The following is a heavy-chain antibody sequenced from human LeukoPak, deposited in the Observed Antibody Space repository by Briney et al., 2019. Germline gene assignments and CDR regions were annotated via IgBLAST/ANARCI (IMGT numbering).Heavy chain of an antibody. CDR2: IYHSGST. CDR1: GYSISSGYY. D-gene: IGHD6-19*01. Sequence: SETLSLTCAVSGYSISSGYYWGWIRQPPGKALEWIGSIYHSGSTYYNPSLKSRVTISVDTSKNQFSPKLSSVTAADTAVYYCARHGWQYYFDYWGQGTLVTVSS. V-gene: IGHV4-38-2*01. CDR3: ARHGWQYYFDY. J-gene: IGHJ4*02.